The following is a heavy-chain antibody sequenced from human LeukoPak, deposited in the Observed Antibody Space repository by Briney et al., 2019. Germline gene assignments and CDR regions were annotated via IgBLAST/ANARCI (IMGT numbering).Heavy chain of an antibody. CDR1: GYTFTGYY. V-gene: IGHV1-2*02. Sequence: ASVKVSCKASGYTFTGYYMHWVRQAPGQGLEWMGWINPNSGGTNYAQKFQGRVTMTRDTSISTAYMELSRLRSDDTAVYYCARDSDTATVTGPDYWGQGTLITVSS. D-gene: IGHD5-18*01. CDR2: INPNSGGT. CDR3: ARDSDTATVTGPDY. J-gene: IGHJ4*02.